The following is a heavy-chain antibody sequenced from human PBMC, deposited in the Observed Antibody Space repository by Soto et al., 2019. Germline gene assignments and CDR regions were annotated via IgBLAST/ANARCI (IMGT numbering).Heavy chain of an antibody. V-gene: IGHV4-30-2*01. D-gene: IGHD3-22*01. CDR2: IYHSGST. J-gene: IGHJ5*02. Sequence: SETLSLTCAVSGGSISSGGYSWSWIRQPPGKGLEWIGYIYHSGSTYYNPSLKSRVTISVDRSKNQFSLKLSSVTAADTAVYYCAREYYYDSSGYRNWFDPWGQGTLVTVSS. CDR1: GGSISSGGYS. CDR3: AREYYYDSSGYRNWFDP.